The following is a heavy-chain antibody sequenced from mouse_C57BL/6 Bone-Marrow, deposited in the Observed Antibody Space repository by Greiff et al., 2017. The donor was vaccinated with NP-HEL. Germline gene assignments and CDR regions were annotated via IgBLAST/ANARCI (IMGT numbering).Heavy chain of an antibody. Sequence: EVQLQQSGPELVKPGASVKIPCKASGYTFTDYNMDWVKQSHGKSLEWIGDINPNNGGTIYNQKFKGKATLTVDKSSSTAYMELRSLTSEDTAVYYCARFIYGNYLYFDYWGQGTTLTVSS. J-gene: IGHJ2*01. V-gene: IGHV1-18*01. D-gene: IGHD2-1*01. CDR2: INPNNGGT. CDR3: ARFIYGNYLYFDY. CDR1: GYTFTDYN.